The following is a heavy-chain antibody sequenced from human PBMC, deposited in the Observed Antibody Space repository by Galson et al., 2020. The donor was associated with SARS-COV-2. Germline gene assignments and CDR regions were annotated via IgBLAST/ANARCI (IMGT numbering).Heavy chain of an antibody. Sequence: ASVTVSCKASGYTFTDYYIHWVRQAPGQGLEWMGWVNPKSGGTKEAQKFQGRVTMTRDTSISIAYMELSRLRSDDTAVYYCARSDTLQRYLPIDLWGQGTLVTVSS. D-gene: IGHD1-20*01. CDR1: GYTFTDYY. CDR3: ARSDTLQRYLPIDL. CDR2: VNPKSGGT. J-gene: IGHJ5*02. V-gene: IGHV1-2*02.